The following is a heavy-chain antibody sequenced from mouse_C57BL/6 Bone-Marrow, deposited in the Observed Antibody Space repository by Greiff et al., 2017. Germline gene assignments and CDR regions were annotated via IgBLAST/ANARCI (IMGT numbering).Heavy chain of an antibody. Sequence: EVKLVESEGGLVQPGSSMNLSCTVSGFSFSDYYMSWFRQVPEKGLQWVSNIIYDGSSTYYLASLKSRFITSSDTAKNLLYLQMSNLKSEDTATYYCAREYCAMDYWGQGTSVTVSS. V-gene: IGHV5-16*01. CDR2: IIYDGSST. CDR3: AREYCAMDY. J-gene: IGHJ4*01. CDR1: GFSFSDYY.